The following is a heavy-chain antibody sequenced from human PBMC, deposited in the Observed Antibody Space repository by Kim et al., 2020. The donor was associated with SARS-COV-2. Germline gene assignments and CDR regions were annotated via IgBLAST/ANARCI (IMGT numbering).Heavy chain of an antibody. CDR1: GFTFSDAW. V-gene: IGHV3-15*01. D-gene: IGHD3-10*01. CDR3: TTSVVRGITTNN. Sequence: GGSLRLSCAASGFTFSDAWMTWVRQAPGKGLEWVGRIKSKSEGGTTDYAAPGKSRFSISRDDSANTLFLQMNSLKTEDTAVYYCTTSVVRGITTNNWGQG. CDR2: IKSKSEGGTT. J-gene: IGHJ1*01.